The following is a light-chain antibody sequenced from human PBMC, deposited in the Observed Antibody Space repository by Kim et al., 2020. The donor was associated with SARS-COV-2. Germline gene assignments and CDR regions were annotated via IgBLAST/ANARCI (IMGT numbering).Light chain of an antibody. CDR2: EVN. Sequence: QSALTQPASVSGSPGQSITISCTGTSSDVGSYDLVSWYQQHPGKAPKLMIYEVNKRPSGISNRFSGSKSGNTASLTISGLQAEDEADFYCCSYAGSMTYVFGTGTKVTAL. V-gene: IGLV2-23*02. CDR1: SSDVGSYDL. CDR3: CSYAGSMTYV. J-gene: IGLJ1*01.